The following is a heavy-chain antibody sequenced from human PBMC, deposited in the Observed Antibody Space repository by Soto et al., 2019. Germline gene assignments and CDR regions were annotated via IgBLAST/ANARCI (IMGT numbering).Heavy chain of an antibody. CDR3: ARGGSAVLRFLEWLFGYYMDV. J-gene: IGHJ6*03. CDR2: TNHSGST. D-gene: IGHD3-3*01. Sequence: SEMLSLTCAVYGGSFSGYYWSWIRQPPGKGLEWIGETNHSGSTNYNPSLKSRVTISVDTSKNQFSLKLSSVTAADTAVYYCARGGSAVLRFLEWLFGYYMDVWGKGTTVTVSS. V-gene: IGHV4-34*01. CDR1: GGSFSGYY.